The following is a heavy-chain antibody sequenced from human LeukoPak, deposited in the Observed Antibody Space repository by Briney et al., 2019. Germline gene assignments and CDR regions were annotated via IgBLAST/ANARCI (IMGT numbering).Heavy chain of an antibody. CDR2: IKQDGSEK. CDR1: GFTVSSYW. J-gene: IGHJ4*02. Sequence: QAGGSLRLSCAASGFTVSSYWMSWVRQAPGKGREWVANIKQDGSEKYYVESVKGRFTISRDNAKNSLYLQMNSLRAEDTAVYYCARVSSGWYTYFDYWGQGTLVTVSS. V-gene: IGHV3-7*01. D-gene: IGHD6-19*01. CDR3: ARVSSGWYTYFDY.